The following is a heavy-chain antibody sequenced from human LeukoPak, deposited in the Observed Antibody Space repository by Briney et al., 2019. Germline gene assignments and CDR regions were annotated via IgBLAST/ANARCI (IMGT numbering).Heavy chain of an antibody. CDR2: ISGSGGST. V-gene: IGHV3-23*01. CDR3: AKAVATYYYGSGSYYNAPYYYYGMDV. D-gene: IGHD3-10*01. Sequence: GGSLRLSCAASGFTFSSYAMSWVRQAPGKGLEWVSAISGSGGSTYYADSVKGRFTISRDNSKNTLYLQMNSLRAEDTAVCYCAKAVATYYYGSGSYYNAPYYYYGMDVWGQGTTVTVSS. J-gene: IGHJ6*02. CDR1: GFTFSSYA.